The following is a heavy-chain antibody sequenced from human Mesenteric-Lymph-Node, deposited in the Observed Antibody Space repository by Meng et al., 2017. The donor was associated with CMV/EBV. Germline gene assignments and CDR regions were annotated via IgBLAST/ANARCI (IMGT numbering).Heavy chain of an antibody. Sequence: GGSLRLSCAASGFTFSSYWMSWVRQAPGKGLEWVANIKQDGSEKYYVDSVKGRFTISRDNAKNSLYLQMNSLRAEDTAVYYCATHYDFWSGYFPVGSAFDNWGQGTMVTVSS. D-gene: IGHD3-3*01. CDR1: GFTFSSYW. CDR2: IKQDGSEK. V-gene: IGHV3-7*01. CDR3: ATHYDFWSGYFPVGSAFDN. J-gene: IGHJ3*02.